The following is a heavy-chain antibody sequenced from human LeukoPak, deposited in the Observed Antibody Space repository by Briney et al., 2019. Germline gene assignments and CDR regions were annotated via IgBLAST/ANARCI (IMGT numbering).Heavy chain of an antibody. CDR2: IGGRDGST. CDR3: ARGNTGTGDY. D-gene: IGHD1/OR15-1a*01. V-gene: IGHV3-23*01. J-gene: IGHJ4*02. Sequence: GGSLRLSCAASGFTFSSYGMSWVRQAPGKGLEWVSAIGGRDGSTYYADSVKGRFTISRDNSKNTLYLQMNSLRADDTAVYYCARGNTGTGDYWGQGTLVTVSS. CDR1: GFTFSSYG.